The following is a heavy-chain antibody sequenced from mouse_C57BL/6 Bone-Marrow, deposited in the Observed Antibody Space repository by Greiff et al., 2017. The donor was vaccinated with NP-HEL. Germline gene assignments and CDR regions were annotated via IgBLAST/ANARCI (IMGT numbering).Heavy chain of an antibody. V-gene: IGHV1-81*01. CDR1: GYTFTSYG. CDR2: IYPRSGST. D-gene: IGHD1-1*01. Sequence: VQLQQSGAELARPGASVKLSCKASGYTFTSYGISWVKQRTGQGLEWIGEIYPRSGSTFYNEKFKGKATLTADKSSSTAYMELRSLTSEDSAVYFCARQEAVVAPYYAMDYWGQGTSVTVSS. J-gene: IGHJ4*01. CDR3: ARQEAVVAPYYAMDY.